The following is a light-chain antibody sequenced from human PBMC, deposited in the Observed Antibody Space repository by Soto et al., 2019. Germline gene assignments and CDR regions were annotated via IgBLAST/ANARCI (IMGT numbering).Light chain of an antibody. V-gene: IGLV2-14*01. CDR2: DVS. CDR1: SSDVGGYNY. Sequence: QSALTQPASVSGSPGQSITISCTGTSSDVGGYNYVSWYQQHPGKAPKLMIYDVSNRPSGVSNRFSGSKSGNTASLTISGLQAEDEADYYFISYTSNSTLGVFGGGTKLTVL. J-gene: IGLJ2*01. CDR3: ISYTSNSTLGV.